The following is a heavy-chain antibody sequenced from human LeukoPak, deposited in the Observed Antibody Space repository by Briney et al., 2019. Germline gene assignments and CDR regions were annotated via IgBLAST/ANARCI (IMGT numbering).Heavy chain of an antibody. D-gene: IGHD6-19*01. J-gene: IGHJ4*02. V-gene: IGHV3-53*01. CDR1: DFSVSTNY. CDR2: ILSSGTT. Sequence: PGGSLRLSCAASDFSVSTNYMNRVRQSPGKGLEWVSVILSSGTTYYADSVRGRFTISRDNSKNTLYLQMNSLKAEDTAVYYCVRCGYSSGWYRNWGQGTLVIVSS. CDR3: VRCGYSSGWYRN.